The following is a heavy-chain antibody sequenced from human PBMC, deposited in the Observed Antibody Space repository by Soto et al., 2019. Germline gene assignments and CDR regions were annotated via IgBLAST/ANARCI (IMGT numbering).Heavy chain of an antibody. V-gene: IGHV3-23*01. D-gene: IGHD3-3*01. J-gene: IGHJ4*02. CDR3: ANYGRTIFGVVIGSTHFDY. CDR1: GFTFSSYA. CDR2: ISGSGGST. Sequence: GGSLRLSCAASGFTFSSYAMSWVRQAPGKGLEWVSAISGSGGSTYYADSVKGRFTISRDNSKNTLYLQMNSLRAEDTVVYYCANYGRTIFGVVIGSTHFDYWGQGTLVTVSS.